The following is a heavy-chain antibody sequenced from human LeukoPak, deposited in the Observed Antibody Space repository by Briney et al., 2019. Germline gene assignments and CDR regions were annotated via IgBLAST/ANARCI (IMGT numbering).Heavy chain of an antibody. D-gene: IGHD3-10*01. CDR2: ISAYNGNT. V-gene: IGHV1-18*04. CDR1: GYTFTSYG. Sequence: ASVKVSCKASGYTFTSYGISWVRQAPGPGLEWMGWISAYNGNTNYAQKLQGRVTMTSDTSTSTAYMELRSLRSDDTAVYYCARGGRGYYGSGSHFSYWGQGTLVTVSS. CDR3: ARGGRGYYGSGSHFSY. J-gene: IGHJ4*02.